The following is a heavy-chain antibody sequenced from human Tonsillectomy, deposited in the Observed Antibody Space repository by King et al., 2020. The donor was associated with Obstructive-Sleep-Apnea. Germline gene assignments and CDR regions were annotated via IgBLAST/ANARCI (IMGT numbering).Heavy chain of an antibody. V-gene: IGHV4-4*02. D-gene: IGHD2-2*01. J-gene: IGHJ3*02. CDR2: IYHCGIT. CDR1: GGSISCSNW. CDR3: SLCSSGTPDAFDI. Sequence: VQLQESGPGLVKPSGTLSLTCPVSGGSISCSNWWGWVRQPPGKGLEWSGEIYHCGITHYNPPLKSRVTISVDKSTNQFSLKLSAVTAADTAVYYCSLCSSGTPDAFDIWGQGTMVTVSS.